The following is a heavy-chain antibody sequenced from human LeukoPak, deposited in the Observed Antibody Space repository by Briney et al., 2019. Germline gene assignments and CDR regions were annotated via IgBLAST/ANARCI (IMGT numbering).Heavy chain of an antibody. CDR2: ISYDGSNK. V-gene: IGHV3-30-3*01. Sequence: GGSLRLSCAASGFTFSSYAMHWVRQAPGKGLEWVAVISYDGSNKYYADSVKGRFTISRDNSKNTLYLQMNSLRAEDTAVYYCARIAVAGLSDYWGQGTLVTVSS. D-gene: IGHD6-19*01. J-gene: IGHJ4*02. CDR1: GFTFSSYA. CDR3: ARIAVAGLSDY.